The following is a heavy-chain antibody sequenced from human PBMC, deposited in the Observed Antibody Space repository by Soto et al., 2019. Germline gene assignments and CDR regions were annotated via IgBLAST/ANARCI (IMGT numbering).Heavy chain of an antibody. CDR3: ARAMLVVSAAITGALDD. CDR1: GYTFTGYY. V-gene: IGHV1-2*04. J-gene: IGHJ4*02. Sequence: ASVKVSCKASGYTFTGYYMHWVRQAPGQGLEWMGWINPNSGGTNYAQKFQGWVTMTRDTSISTAYMELSRLRSDGTAVYYCARAMLVVSAAITGALDDWGQGTLVPVAS. D-gene: IGHD2-2*01. CDR2: INPNSGGT.